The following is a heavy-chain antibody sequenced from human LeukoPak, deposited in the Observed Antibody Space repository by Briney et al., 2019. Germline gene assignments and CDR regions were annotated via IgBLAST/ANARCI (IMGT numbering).Heavy chain of an antibody. V-gene: IGHV4-39*01. D-gene: IGHD6-19*01. Sequence: SETLSLTCTVSGGSVASTGCSWGWIRQPPGKGLEWIGSAYYTGDTYSTPSLKSRLTISVDTSRNQFALTLSSVTAADTAVYYCGRHVSNGWDYHYGLDVWGQGTTVTVSS. CDR2: AYYTGDT. CDR1: GGSVASTGCS. CDR3: GRHVSNGWDYHYGLDV. J-gene: IGHJ6*02.